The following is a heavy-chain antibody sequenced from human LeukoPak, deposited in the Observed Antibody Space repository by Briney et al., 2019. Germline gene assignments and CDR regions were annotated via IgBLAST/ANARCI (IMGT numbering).Heavy chain of an antibody. J-gene: IGHJ5*02. CDR1: GFTFSDHY. CDR2: TRNKANSYTT. Sequence: GGSLRLSCAASGFTFSDHYMDWVRQAPGKGLEWVGRTRNKANSYTTEYAASVKGRFTISRDDSKNSLYLQMNSLKTEDTAVYYCARVKGLERRWFDPWGQGTLVTVSS. V-gene: IGHV3-72*01. CDR3: ARVKGLERRWFDP. D-gene: IGHD1-1*01.